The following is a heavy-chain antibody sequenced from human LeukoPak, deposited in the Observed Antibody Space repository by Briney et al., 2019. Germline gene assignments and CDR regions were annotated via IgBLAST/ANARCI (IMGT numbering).Heavy chain of an antibody. Sequence: GGSLRLSCAASRFTFSSYSMNWVRQAPGKGLEWVSYISSSSSTTYYADSVKGRFTISRDNAKNSLYLQMNSLRDEDTAVYYCARDHYYDSSGYYPYDAFDIWGQGTMVTVSS. D-gene: IGHD3-22*01. CDR3: ARDHYYDSSGYYPYDAFDI. V-gene: IGHV3-48*02. CDR1: RFTFSSYS. J-gene: IGHJ3*02. CDR2: ISSSSSTT.